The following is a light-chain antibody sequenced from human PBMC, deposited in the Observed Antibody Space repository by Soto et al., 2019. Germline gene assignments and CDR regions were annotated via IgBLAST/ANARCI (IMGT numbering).Light chain of an antibody. CDR1: QTISSY. Sequence: DIQMTQSPSSLSASVGDRVTITCRASQTISSYLNWYQQNPGKAPKLLIYAASSLQSGVPSRFSGSGSGTDFTLTISSLQPEDFATYYCHKSSNIPYTFGQGTKLEIK. CDR3: HKSSNIPYT. CDR2: AAS. V-gene: IGKV1-39*01. J-gene: IGKJ2*01.